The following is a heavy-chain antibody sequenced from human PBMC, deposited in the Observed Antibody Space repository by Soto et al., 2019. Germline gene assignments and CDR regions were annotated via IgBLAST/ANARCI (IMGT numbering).Heavy chain of an antibody. J-gene: IGHJ4*02. Sequence: QVQLQESGPGLVKPSQTLSLTCTVSGDSVSGGDSYWSWIRQPPGKALEWIGYTTFSGYTSYTPSLKSRVTISVDMSKSQFYLRLTSVTAAETAIYYCVRGGNRYHYATSGPGTFDKWGQGTLVSVSS. D-gene: IGHD3-22*01. CDR3: VRGGNRYHYATSGPGTFDK. V-gene: IGHV4-30-4*01. CDR2: TTFSGYT. CDR1: GDSVSGGDSY.